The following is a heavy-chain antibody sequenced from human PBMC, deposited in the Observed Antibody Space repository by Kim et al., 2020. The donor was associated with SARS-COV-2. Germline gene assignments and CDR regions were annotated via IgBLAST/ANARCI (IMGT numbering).Heavy chain of an antibody. V-gene: IGHV1-18*01. Sequence: ASVKVSCKASGYTFTSQGITWVRQAPGQGPEWMGWISPLNGKTKFAQKFEGRVVMTRETSTTTVEMELRSLTSDDTAVYYCARDVGITRGIDVWGQGTPV. CDR2: ISPLNGKT. CDR1: GYTFTSQG. J-gene: IGHJ6*01. CDR3: ARDVGITRGIDV. D-gene: IGHD1-7*01.